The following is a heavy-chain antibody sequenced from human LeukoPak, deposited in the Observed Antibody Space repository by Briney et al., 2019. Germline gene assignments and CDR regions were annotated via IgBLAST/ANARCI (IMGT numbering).Heavy chain of an antibody. Sequence: TSETLSLTCTVSGGSISSSAHHWSWIRQHPGRGLEWIGYISYTGSTYYNPSLRSRLTISIDTSRNQFSLNLRSVTAADTAVYYCARYDIVTPKFDSWGQGTLVTVSS. CDR1: GGSISSSAHH. J-gene: IGHJ4*02. CDR3: ARYDIVTPKFDS. CDR2: ISYTGST. D-gene: IGHD5-12*01. V-gene: IGHV4-31*03.